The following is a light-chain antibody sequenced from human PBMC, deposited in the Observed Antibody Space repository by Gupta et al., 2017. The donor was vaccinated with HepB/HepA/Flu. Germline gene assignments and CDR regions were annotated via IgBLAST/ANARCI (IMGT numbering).Light chain of an antibody. Sequence: DIQMTQSPSSLSASVGDRVTITCRASQSISSYLNWYQQKPGKAPKRLIYAASSWQSGVPSRFSGSGYGTDVTLTISSRQPEDFATYYFQQSYSNPRGTFGQGTKVEIK. CDR3: QQSYSNPRGT. CDR1: QSISSY. V-gene: IGKV1-39*01. J-gene: IGKJ1*01. CDR2: AAS.